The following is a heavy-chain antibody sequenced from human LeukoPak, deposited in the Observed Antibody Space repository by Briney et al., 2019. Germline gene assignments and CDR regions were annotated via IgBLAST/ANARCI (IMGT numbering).Heavy chain of an antibody. Sequence: ASVKVSCKASGYTFTNYGISWVRQAPGQGLQWMGWISAYNGNTNYAQKFQGRVTMVTETSTSTAYMEMRSLRSGDTAIYYCAKDFSPRYSSGWTPSDHWGQGTLVTVSS. CDR2: ISAYNGNT. CDR3: AKDFSPRYSSGWTPSDH. CDR1: GYTFTNYG. V-gene: IGHV1-18*01. J-gene: IGHJ4*02. D-gene: IGHD6-19*01.